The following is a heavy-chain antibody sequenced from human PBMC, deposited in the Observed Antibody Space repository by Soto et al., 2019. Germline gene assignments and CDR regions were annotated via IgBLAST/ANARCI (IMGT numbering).Heavy chain of an antibody. CDR2: ISAYNGNT. Sequence: GASVKVSCKASGYTFTSYYMHWVRQAPGQGLEWMGWISAYNGNTNYAQKLQGRVTMTTDTSTSTAYMELRSLRSDDTAVYYCARVEYGDHDAFDIWGQGTMVTVSS. CDR3: ARVEYGDHDAFDI. J-gene: IGHJ3*02. CDR1: GYTFTSYY. D-gene: IGHD4-17*01. V-gene: IGHV1-18*04.